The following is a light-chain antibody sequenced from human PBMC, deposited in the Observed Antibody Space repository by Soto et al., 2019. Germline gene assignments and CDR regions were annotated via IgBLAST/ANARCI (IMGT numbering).Light chain of an antibody. CDR2: SND. Sequence: QSVLTQSPSASGAPGQTIIISCSGSNSNIGTNAVYWYQQLPGSAPTLLVHSNDQRPFGVPHRFSGSRSGTSASLAVSGLRYEDEADYYCSAWDDALSHDVFGTGNKFTVL. J-gene: IGLJ1*01. CDR3: SAWDDALSHDV. V-gene: IGLV1-47*02. CDR1: NSNIGTNA.